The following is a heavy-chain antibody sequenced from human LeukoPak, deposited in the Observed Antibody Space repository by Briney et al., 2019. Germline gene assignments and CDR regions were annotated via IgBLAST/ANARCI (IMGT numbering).Heavy chain of an antibody. D-gene: IGHD6-19*01. CDR1: GFTCSSYA. V-gene: IGHV3-23*01. CDR2: ISGSGGST. J-gene: IGHJ4*02. CDR3: AKSDMAVAGSRYFDY. Sequence: PGGSLRLSCVASGFTCSSYAMSWVRQAPGNGLEWVSAISGSGGSTYYADSVKGRFTISRDNSKNTLYLQMNSLRAEDTAVYYCAKSDMAVAGSRYFDYWGQGTLVTVSS.